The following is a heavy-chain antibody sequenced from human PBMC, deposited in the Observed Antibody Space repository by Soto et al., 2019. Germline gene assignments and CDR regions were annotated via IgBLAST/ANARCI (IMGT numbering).Heavy chain of an antibody. V-gene: IGHV4-39*01. J-gene: IGHJ4*02. CDR3: ARQGVGYCSSTSCSTVTTADY. D-gene: IGHD2-2*01. Sequence: QLQLQESGPGLVKPSETLSLTCTVSGGSISSSSYYWGWIRQPPGKGLEWIGSIYYSGSTYYNPSLKSRVTISVDTSKNQFSLKLSSVTAADTAVYYCARQGVGYCSSTSCSTVTTADYWGQGTLVTVSS. CDR1: GGSISSSSYY. CDR2: IYYSGST.